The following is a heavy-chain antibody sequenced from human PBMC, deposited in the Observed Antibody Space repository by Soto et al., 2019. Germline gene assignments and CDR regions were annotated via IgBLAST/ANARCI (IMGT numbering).Heavy chain of an antibody. CDR3: AKDLSRGAVAGNLTPLDY. J-gene: IGHJ4*02. V-gene: IGHV3-23*01. CDR2: ISGSGGST. CDR1: GFTFSSYA. D-gene: IGHD6-19*01. Sequence: GGSLRLSCAASGFTFSSYAMSWVRQAPGKGLEWVSAISGSGGSTYYADSVKGRFTISRDNSKNTLYLQMNSLRAEDTAVYYCAKDLSRGAVAGNLTPLDYWGQGTLVTVSS.